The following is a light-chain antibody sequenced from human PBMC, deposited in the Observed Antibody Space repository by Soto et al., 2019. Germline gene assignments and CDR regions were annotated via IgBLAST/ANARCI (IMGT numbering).Light chain of an antibody. CDR1: NSDVGSHNF. V-gene: IGLV2-23*01. CDR2: EAS. Sequence: QSALTQPASVSGSPGQSITISCTGTNSDVGSHNFVSWYQQYPGKAPKLLIYEASKRPSGLSNRFSGSKSGNTASLTISGLLAEDEADYYCCSLTNGATWVFGGGTKVTVL. J-gene: IGLJ3*02. CDR3: CSLTNGATWV.